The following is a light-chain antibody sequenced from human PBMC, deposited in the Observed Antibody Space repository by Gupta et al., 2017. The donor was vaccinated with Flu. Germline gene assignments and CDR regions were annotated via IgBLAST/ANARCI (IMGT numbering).Light chain of an antibody. V-gene: IGLV1-47*01. Sequence: QSVLPQPPSASGTPGQRVTTTCSGSSSNIGSSYVSWYQQLPGTAPNLLMYRNNQRPSGVPERFSGSKYGTSASLATSVLRAEDGADYYWAAGDDILSGHVFGGGTKLTVL. CDR1: SSNIGSSY. CDR2: RNN. J-gene: IGLJ3*02. CDR3: AAGDDILSGHV.